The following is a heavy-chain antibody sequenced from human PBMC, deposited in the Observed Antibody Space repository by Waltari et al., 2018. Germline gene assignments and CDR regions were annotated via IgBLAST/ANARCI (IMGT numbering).Heavy chain of an antibody. CDR3: ARDSGYDSSGYYY. J-gene: IGHJ4*02. V-gene: IGHV4-61*09. D-gene: IGHD3-22*01. CDR1: GGSISSGSYY. Sequence: QVQLQESGPGLVTPSQTLSLTCTISGGSISSGSYYWPLIRQPAGKGLEWVGYIYTSGSTNYNPSLKSRVTISVDTSKNQFSLKLSSVTAADTAVYYCARDSGYDSSGYYYWGQGTLVTVSS. CDR2: IYTSGST.